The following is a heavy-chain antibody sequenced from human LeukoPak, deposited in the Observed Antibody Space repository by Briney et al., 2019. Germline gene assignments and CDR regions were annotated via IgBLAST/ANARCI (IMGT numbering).Heavy chain of an antibody. CDR1: GYTLTELC. Sequence: SVKVSCKVSGYTLTELCIHWVRRAPGKGLEWMGGIIPIFGTANYAQKFQGRVTITADESTSTAYMELSSLRSEDTAVYYCATYPDCSSTSCRYSYYFDYWGQGTLVTVSS. V-gene: IGHV1-69*13. J-gene: IGHJ4*02. CDR2: IIPIFGTA. D-gene: IGHD2-2*01. CDR3: ATYPDCSSTSCRYSYYFDY.